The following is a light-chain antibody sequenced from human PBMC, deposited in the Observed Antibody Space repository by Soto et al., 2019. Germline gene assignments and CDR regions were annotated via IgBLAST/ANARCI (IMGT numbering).Light chain of an antibody. CDR2: SNN. Sequence: QAVLTQPPSASGTPGQRVTISCSGSSSNIGTNYVYWYQQVPGTAPKLLIYSNNQRPSGVPDRFSGSKSGTSASLAIRGLRSEDEADYYCATLDDSLSGRVFGGGTKLTVL. J-gene: IGLJ3*02. CDR1: SSNIGTNY. V-gene: IGLV1-47*02. CDR3: ATLDDSLSGRV.